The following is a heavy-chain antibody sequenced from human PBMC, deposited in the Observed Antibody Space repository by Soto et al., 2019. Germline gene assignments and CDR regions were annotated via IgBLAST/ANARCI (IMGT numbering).Heavy chain of an antibody. Sequence: SETLSLTCTVSGGSISNYYGSWIRQPPGKGLEWIGYIYYSGSTNYNPSLKSRVTISVDTSKNQFSLKLSSVTAADTAVYYCARDGDGRMTTNPYYYNGMDVWGPGTTVTVSS. CDR3: ARDGDGRMTTNPYYYNGMDV. CDR1: GGSISNYY. J-gene: IGHJ6*02. V-gene: IGHV4-59*01. D-gene: IGHD4-4*01. CDR2: IYYSGST.